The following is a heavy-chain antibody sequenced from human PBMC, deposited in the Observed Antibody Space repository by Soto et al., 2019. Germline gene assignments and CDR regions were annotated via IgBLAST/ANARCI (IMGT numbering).Heavy chain of an antibody. CDR2: ISTIVST. Sequence: SETLSLTCSVPGAAINSGGFTWTWIRQHTGKGLEWLGYISTIVSTTYHPSLKRRLTLSGDTPINHSSLTLTAVTAADAAVYYCATIGVSGYLDVWGQGTTVTVSS. CDR1: GAAINSGGFT. J-gene: IGHJ6*02. CDR3: ATIGVSGYLDV. V-gene: IGHV4-31*03. D-gene: IGHD3-16*02.